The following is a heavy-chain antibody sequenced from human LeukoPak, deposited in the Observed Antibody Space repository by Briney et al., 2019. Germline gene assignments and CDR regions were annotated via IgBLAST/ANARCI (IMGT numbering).Heavy chain of an antibody. CDR1: GFTFSNYI. J-gene: IGHJ5*02. V-gene: IGHV3-21*01. CDR3: ARDSGSSWYWVGPNPPNWFDP. Sequence: GGSLRLSCAASGFTFSNYIMNWVRQAPGKGLEWVSSISSSGSYIYYADSVKGRFTISRDNAKNSLYLQMNSLRAEDTAVYYCARDSGSSWYWVGPNPPNWFDPWGQGTLVTVSS. CDR2: ISSSGSYI. D-gene: IGHD6-13*01.